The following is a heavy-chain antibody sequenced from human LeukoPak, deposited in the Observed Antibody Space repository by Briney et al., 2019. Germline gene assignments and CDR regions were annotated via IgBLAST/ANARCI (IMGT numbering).Heavy chain of an antibody. CDR2: INPSSGGT. V-gene: IGHV1-2*02. CDR3: ANLRGPSMVLLV. D-gene: IGHD3-10*01. Sequence: ASVKVSCKASGYTFTGYYMHWVRQAPGQGLEWMGWINPSSGGTNYAQKFQGRVTMTRDTSISTAYMELSRLRSDDTAVYYCANLRGPSMVLLVWGQGTLVTVSS. J-gene: IGHJ4*02. CDR1: GYTFTGYY.